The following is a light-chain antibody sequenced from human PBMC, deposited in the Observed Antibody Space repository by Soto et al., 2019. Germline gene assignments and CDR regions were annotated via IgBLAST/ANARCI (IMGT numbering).Light chain of an antibody. V-gene: IGKV1-5*01. CDR3: QQYNSYSPSA. Sequence: DIQMTQSPSTLSASVGDRVTITCRASQSISSWLAWYQQKPGKAPKLLIYDASNLESGVPSRFSGSGSGTEFTLTISSLQPDDFATYYCQQYNSYSPSAFGQGTKVEIK. J-gene: IGKJ1*01. CDR2: DAS. CDR1: QSISSW.